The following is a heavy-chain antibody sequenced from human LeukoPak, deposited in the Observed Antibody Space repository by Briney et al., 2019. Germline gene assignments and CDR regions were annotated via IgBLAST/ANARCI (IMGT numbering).Heavy chain of an antibody. CDR1: GGSISSSSYY. V-gene: IGHV4-39*01. D-gene: IGHD4-11*01. Sequence: PSETLSLTRTVSGGSISSSSYYWGWIRQPPGTGLEWIGSIYYSGSTYYNPSLKSRVTISVDTSKNQFSLKLSSVTAADTAVYYCARTVTDYYYYYMDVWGKGTTVTVSS. J-gene: IGHJ6*03. CDR3: ARTVTDYYYYYMDV. CDR2: IYYSGST.